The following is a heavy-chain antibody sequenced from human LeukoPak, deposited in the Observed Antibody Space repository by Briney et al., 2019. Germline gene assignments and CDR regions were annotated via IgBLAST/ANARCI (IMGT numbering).Heavy chain of an antibody. CDR1: GASIRHYY. V-gene: IGHV4-59*01. J-gene: IGHJ4*02. CDR3: ATLTGTTYPYYFDF. CDR2: LYHSGSP. D-gene: IGHD1-20*01. Sequence: SETLSPTCTVSGASIRHYYWSWIRQPPGKGLEWIGNLYHSGSPNYNPSSKSRVTISIDTAKNQFSLRLRSVTAADTAVYYCATLTGTTYPYYFDFWGQATLVTVSS.